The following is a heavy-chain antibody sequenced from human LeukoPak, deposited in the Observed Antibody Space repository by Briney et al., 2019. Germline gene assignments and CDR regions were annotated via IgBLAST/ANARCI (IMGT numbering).Heavy chain of an antibody. CDR2: ISYDGSNK. J-gene: IGHJ6*02. V-gene: IGHV3-30-3*01. CDR1: GFTFSSYA. CDR3: ARDPGYSYGFVSYYYGMDV. Sequence: GGSLRLSCAASGFTFSSYAMDWVRQAPGKGLEWVAVISYDGSNKYYADSVKGRFTISRDNSKNTLYLQMNSLRAEDTAVYYCARDPGYSYGFVSYYYGMDVWGQGTTVTVSS. D-gene: IGHD5-18*01.